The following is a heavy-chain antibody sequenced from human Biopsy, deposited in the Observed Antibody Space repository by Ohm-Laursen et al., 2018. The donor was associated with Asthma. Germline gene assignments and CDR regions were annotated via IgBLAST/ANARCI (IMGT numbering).Heavy chain of an antibody. J-gene: IGHJ3*02. V-gene: IGHV3-53*01. Sequence: SLRLSCAASGFTVTTNSISWVRQAPGKGLEWVSVTYSGGSTYYADSVKGRFTISRDNSKNTLSLQMNSLRAEDTAVYYCARAYGGNFFSGAFDIWGQGTMVTVSS. CDR1: GFTVTTNS. D-gene: IGHD4-23*01. CDR2: TYSGGST. CDR3: ARAYGGNFFSGAFDI.